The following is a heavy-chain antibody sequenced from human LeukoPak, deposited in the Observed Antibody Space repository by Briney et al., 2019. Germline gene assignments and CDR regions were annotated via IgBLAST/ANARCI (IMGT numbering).Heavy chain of an antibody. J-gene: IGHJ4*02. D-gene: IGHD5-12*01. V-gene: IGHV1-69*04. Sequence: SVKVSCKASGGTFSSYAISWVRQAPGQGLEWMGRITPILGIANYAQKFQGRVTITADKSTSTAYMELSSLRSEDTAVYYCARGIGLREFSFSYGYWGQGTLVTVSS. CDR2: ITPILGIA. CDR3: ARGIGLREFSFSYGY. CDR1: GGTFSSYA.